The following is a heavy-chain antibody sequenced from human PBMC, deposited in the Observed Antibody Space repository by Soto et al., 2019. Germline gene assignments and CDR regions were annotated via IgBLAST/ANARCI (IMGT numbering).Heavy chain of an antibody. V-gene: IGHV5-51*01. D-gene: IGHD3-22*01. CDR3: ARHYYYDSSGYYTIDF. Sequence: GESLKISCKASGYTFTSYWIGWVRQMPGKGLEWMGIISPGDSDTRYSPSFQGQVTISADKSISTAYLQWSSLKASDTAMYYCARHYYYDSSGYYTIDFWGQGTLVTVSS. CDR2: ISPGDSDT. J-gene: IGHJ4*02. CDR1: GYTFTSYW.